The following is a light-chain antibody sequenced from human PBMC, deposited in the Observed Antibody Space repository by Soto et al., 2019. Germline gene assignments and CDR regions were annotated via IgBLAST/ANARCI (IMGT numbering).Light chain of an antibody. CDR3: AARADRLNGNL. CDR1: DSNIGSNY. V-gene: IGLV1-47*01. Sequence: QSVLTQPPSASGTPGQAVSISCSGSDSNIGSNYVYWYQQVPGMAPKLLIFRNDPRPSGVPDRFSGFNSGTSASLRISGLRPEDEAFYYCAARADRLNGNLFGTGTKLTVL. J-gene: IGLJ1*01. CDR2: RND.